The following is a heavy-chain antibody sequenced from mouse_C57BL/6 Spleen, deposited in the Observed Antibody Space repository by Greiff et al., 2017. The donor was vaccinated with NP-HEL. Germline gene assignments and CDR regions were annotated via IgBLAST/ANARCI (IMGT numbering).Heavy chain of an antibody. V-gene: IGHV1-50*01. CDR1: GYTFTSYW. Sequence: QVQLQHPGAELVKPGASVKLSCKASGYTFTSYWMQWVKQRPGQGLEWIGEIDPSDSYTNYNQKFKGKATLTVDPSSSTAYMQLSSLTSEDSAVYYCAVITTVVRGDYWGQGTTLTVSS. CDR2: IDPSDSYT. D-gene: IGHD1-1*01. CDR3: AVITTVVRGDY. J-gene: IGHJ2*01.